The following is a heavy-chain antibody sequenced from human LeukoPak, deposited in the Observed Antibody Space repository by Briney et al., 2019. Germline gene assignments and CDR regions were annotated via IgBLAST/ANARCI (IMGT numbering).Heavy chain of an antibody. J-gene: IGHJ4*02. CDR3: ARDWSGYSDY. CDR2: IYSGGST. Sequence: GGSLRLSCAASGFTFSSYGMSWVRQAPGKGLEWVSVIYSGGSTYYADSVKGRFTISRDNSKNTLYLQMNSLRAEDTAVYYCARDWSGYSDYWGQGTLVTVSS. D-gene: IGHD3-3*01. CDR1: GFTFSSYG. V-gene: IGHV3-53*01.